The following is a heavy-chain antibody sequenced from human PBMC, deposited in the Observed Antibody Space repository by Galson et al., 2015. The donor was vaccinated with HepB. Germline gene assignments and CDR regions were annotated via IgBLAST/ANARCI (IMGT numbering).Heavy chain of an antibody. CDR2: ISFDGTYI. CDR3: AKGHSPYNSKIGFDY. D-gene: IGHD6-19*01. CDR1: GFTFSTYG. Sequence: SLRLSCAASGFTFSTYGMHWVRQAPGKGLEWVAVISFDGTYIFYADSVKGRFTISRDNSKNSLLLQMNSLRADDTAVYYCAKGHSPYNSKIGFDYWGQGTLVTVSS. V-gene: IGHV3-30*13. J-gene: IGHJ4*02.